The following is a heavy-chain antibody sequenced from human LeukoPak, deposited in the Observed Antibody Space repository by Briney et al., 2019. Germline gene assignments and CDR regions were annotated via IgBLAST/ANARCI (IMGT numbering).Heavy chain of an antibody. CDR1: GGSISSTGYY. Sequence: PSETLSLTCTVSGGSISSTGYYWGWIRQPPGKGLEWIGSIYYSGSSYYNPSLKSRVTISVDTSKSQFSLQLGSVTAADAAVYYCARQVGYTYGQVDYWGQGTLVTVSS. CDR3: ARQVGYTYGQVDY. CDR2: IYYSGSS. D-gene: IGHD5-18*01. V-gene: IGHV4-39*01. J-gene: IGHJ4*02.